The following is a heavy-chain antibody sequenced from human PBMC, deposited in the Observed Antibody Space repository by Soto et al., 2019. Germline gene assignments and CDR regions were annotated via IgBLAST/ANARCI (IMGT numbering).Heavy chain of an antibody. D-gene: IGHD3-16*02. J-gene: IGHJ3*02. Sequence: PSETLSLTCAVYGGSFSGYYWSWIRQPPGKGLEWIGEINHSGSTNYNPSLKSRVTISVDTSKNQFSLKLSSVTAADTAVYYCARDRDYIWGSYRYYRFDIWGQGTMVTVSS. CDR1: GGSFSGYY. CDR2: INHSGST. V-gene: IGHV4-34*01. CDR3: ARDRDYIWGSYRYYRFDI.